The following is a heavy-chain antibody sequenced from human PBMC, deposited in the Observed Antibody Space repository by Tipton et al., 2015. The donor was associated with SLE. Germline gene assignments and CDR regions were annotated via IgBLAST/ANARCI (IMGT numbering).Heavy chain of an antibody. CDR2: VYHTGST. J-gene: IGHJ4*02. CDR3: ARAAGRDGYSSSWTPFDY. Sequence: TLSLTCIVSAYSISSGYYWAWIRQPPGKGLEWIGCVYHTGSTYYNLSLKSRVTISVDTSKNQFSLKLNSVTAADTAMYYCARAAGRDGYSSSWTPFDYWGQRTLVTVSS. V-gene: IGHV4-38-2*02. D-gene: IGHD6-13*01. CDR1: AYSISSGYY.